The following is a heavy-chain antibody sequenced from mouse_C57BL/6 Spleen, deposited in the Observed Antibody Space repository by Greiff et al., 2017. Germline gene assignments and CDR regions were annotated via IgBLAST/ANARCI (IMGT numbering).Heavy chain of an antibody. D-gene: IGHD1-1*01. CDR3: ARRLGRSPYYYAMDY. CDR1: GYTFTSYW. V-gene: IGHV1-64*01. CDR2: IHPNSGST. Sequence: QVQLQQPGAELVKPGASVKLSCKASGYTFTSYWMHWVKQRPGQGLEWIGMIHPNSGSTNYNEKFKSKATLTVDKSSSTAYMQLSSLTSEDSAVYYCARRLGRSPYYYAMDYWGQGTSVTVSS. J-gene: IGHJ4*01.